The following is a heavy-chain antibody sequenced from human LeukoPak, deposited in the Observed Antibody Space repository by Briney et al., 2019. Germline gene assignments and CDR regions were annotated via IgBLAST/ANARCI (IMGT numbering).Heavy chain of an antibody. CDR2: ISSSSSYI. CDR3: ARDASGY. CDR1: GFTFSSYS. J-gene: IGHJ4*02. Sequence: GGSLRLSCAASGFTFSSYSMNWVRQAPGKGLEWVSSISSSSSYIYYADSAKGRFTISRDNAKNSLYLQMNSLRAEDTAVYYCARDASGYWGQGTLVTVSS. D-gene: IGHD3-10*01. V-gene: IGHV3-21*01.